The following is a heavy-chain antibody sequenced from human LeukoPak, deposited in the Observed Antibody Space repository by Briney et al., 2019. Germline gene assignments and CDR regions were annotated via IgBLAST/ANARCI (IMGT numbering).Heavy chain of an antibody. Sequence: ASVKVSCKVCGYTLTELSMHWVRQAPGKGLEWMGGFDPEDGETIYAQKFQGRVTMTEDTSTDTAYMELSSLRSEDTAVYYCATRFLSYGDYAFDYWGQGTLVTVSS. D-gene: IGHD4-17*01. J-gene: IGHJ4*02. CDR3: ATRFLSYGDYAFDY. CDR1: GYTLTELS. CDR2: FDPEDGET. V-gene: IGHV1-24*01.